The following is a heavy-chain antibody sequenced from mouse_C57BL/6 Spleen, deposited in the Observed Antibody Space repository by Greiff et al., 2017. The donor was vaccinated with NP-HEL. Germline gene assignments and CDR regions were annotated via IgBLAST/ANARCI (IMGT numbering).Heavy chain of an antibody. J-gene: IGHJ2*01. CDR3: ARGNYGSSYDYFDY. CDR2: INPSNGGT. Sequence: QVQLKESGTELVKPGASVKLSCKASGYTFTSYWMHWVKQRPGQGLEWIGNINPSNGGTNYNEKFKSKATLTVDKSSSTAYMQLSSLTSEDSAVYYCARGNYGSSYDYFDYWGQGTTLTVSS. D-gene: IGHD1-1*01. CDR1: GYTFTSYW. V-gene: IGHV1-53*01.